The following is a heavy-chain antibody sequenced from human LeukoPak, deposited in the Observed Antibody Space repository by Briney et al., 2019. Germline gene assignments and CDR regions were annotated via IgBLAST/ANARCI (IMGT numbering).Heavy chain of an antibody. CDR1: GYTFTGYY. D-gene: IGHD2/OR15-2a*01. Sequence: SVKVSCKASGYTFTGYYMHWVRQAPGQGLEWMGGIIPIFGTANYAQKFQGRVTITADESTSTAYMELSSLRSEDTAVYYCAGELLTRGDYYYYYMDVWGKGTTVTVSS. CDR2: IIPIFGTA. CDR3: AGELLTRGDYYYYYMDV. V-gene: IGHV1-69*13. J-gene: IGHJ6*03.